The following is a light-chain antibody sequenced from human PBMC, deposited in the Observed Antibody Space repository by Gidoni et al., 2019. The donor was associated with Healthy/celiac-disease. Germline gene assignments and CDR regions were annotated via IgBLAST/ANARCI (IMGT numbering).Light chain of an antibody. V-gene: IGLV3-1*01. CDR1: KLGNEY. J-gene: IGLJ2*01. CDR2: QNN. CDR3: QAGDRSVVV. Sequence: SSEVTQPPSVSVSPGQTASITCFGDKLGNEYVSWYQLKPGQSPVLVMYQNNRRPSGIPERFSGFNSGNTATLTISATQPMDEADYYCQAGDRSVVVFGGGTKLTVL.